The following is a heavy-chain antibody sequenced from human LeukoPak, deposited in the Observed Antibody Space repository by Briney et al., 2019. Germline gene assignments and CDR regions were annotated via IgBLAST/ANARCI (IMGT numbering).Heavy chain of an antibody. J-gene: IGHJ4*02. D-gene: IGHD6-19*01. CDR2: IYSGGST. CDR3: AKDLTVAGPTDY. V-gene: IGHV3-53*01. Sequence: GGSLRLSCAASGFTVSSNYMSWVRQAPGKGLEWVSVIYSGGSTYYADSVKGRFTISRDNSKNTLYLQMNSLRAEDTAVYYCAKDLTVAGPTDYWGQGTLVTVSS. CDR1: GFTVSSNY.